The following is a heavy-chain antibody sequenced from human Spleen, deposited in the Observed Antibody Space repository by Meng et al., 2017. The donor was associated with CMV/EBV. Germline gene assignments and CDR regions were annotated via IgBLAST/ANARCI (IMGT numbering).Heavy chain of an antibody. Sequence: SLKISCAASGFTFDDYAMHWVRQAPGKGLEWVSLISWNSDNKVYADSVKGRFTISRDNAKNSLYLQMNSLRTEDVALYYCAKAQKGLGVTILAVVSSDYWGQGTLVTVSS. V-gene: IGHV3-9*03. D-gene: IGHD3-3*01. CDR1: GFTFDDYA. J-gene: IGHJ4*02. CDR3: AKAQKGLGVTILAVVSSDY. CDR2: ISWNSDNK.